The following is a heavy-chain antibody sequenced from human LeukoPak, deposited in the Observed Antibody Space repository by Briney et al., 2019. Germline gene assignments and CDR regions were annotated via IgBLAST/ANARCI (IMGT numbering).Heavy chain of an antibody. D-gene: IGHD7-27*01. CDR2: IKTDGSLI. CDR3: ARDLNWETY. CDR1: EFTFSSYW. V-gene: IGHV3-7*01. J-gene: IGHJ4*02. Sequence: PGGSLRLSCAASEFTFSSYWMSWVRQAPGKGLEWVANIKTDGSLIYYVDSVKGRFTISRDNAKNSLYLQMNSLRVEDTAVYYCARDLNWETYWGQGTLVSVSS.